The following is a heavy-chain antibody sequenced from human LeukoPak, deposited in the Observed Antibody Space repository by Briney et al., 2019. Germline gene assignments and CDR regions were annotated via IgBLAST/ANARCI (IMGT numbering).Heavy chain of an antibody. Sequence: GESLKISCKGSGYSFTSYWIGWVRQMPGKGLEWMGIINPGDSDTRYSPSFQGQVTISADKSISTAYLQWSSLKASDTAMYYCARQAFYYGSGSYAADYWGQGTLVTVSS. J-gene: IGHJ4*02. CDR3: ARQAFYYGSGSYAADY. CDR2: INPGDSDT. V-gene: IGHV5-51*01. CDR1: GYSFTSYW. D-gene: IGHD3-10*01.